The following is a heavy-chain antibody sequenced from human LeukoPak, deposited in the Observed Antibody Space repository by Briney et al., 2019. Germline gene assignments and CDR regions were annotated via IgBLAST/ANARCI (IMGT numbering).Heavy chain of an antibody. J-gene: IGHJ4*02. CDR3: AKDHCSGGSCYPLHY. Sequence: PGGSLRLSCAASGFTFSSNTMSWVRQAPAKGLEWGLAISGSGGSINYADSVKGRFTISSDNSKNTLYLEMNSLRAEDTAVYYCAKDHCSGGSCYPLHYWGQGTLVTVSS. CDR1: GFTFSSNT. CDR2: ISGSGGSI. D-gene: IGHD2-15*01. V-gene: IGHV3-23*01.